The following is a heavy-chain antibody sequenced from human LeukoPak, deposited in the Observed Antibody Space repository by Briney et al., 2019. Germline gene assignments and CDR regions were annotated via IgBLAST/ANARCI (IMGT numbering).Heavy chain of an antibody. V-gene: IGHV3-69-1*02. CDR3: ARDGSPNYGYYAFFDN. Sequence: GGSLRLSCAASGFTVSNNYMTWVRQAPGKGLEWVSSITSTATYTYYADSVKGRFTISRDNAKNSLILQTSSLTVADTGIYYCARDGSPNYGYYAFFDNWGQGTLVTVSS. D-gene: IGHD1-26*01. CDR1: GFTVSNNY. CDR2: ITSTATYT. J-gene: IGHJ4*02.